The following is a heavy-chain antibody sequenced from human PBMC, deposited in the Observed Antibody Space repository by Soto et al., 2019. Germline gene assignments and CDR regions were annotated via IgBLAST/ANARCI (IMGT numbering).Heavy chain of an antibody. J-gene: IGHJ6*02. CDR2: ISYDGSNK. D-gene: IGHD2-2*01. Sequence: GGSLRLSCAASGFTFSSYVMHWGRQSPGKGLEWVAVISYDGSNKYYADSVKGRFTISRDNSKHTLFLQMNSLRPEDTAVYYCAKDLEGYCSSTSCYTYYGLDVWGQGTTVTVSS. CDR3: AKDLEGYCSSTSCYTYYGLDV. CDR1: GFTFSSYV. V-gene: IGHV3-30*18.